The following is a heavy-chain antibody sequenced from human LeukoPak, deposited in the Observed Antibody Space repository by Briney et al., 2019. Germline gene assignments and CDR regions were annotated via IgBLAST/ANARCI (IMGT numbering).Heavy chain of an antibody. CDR3: TREYYYYSSGFDY. V-gene: IGHV3-49*03. CDR1: GFTFGDYA. J-gene: IGHJ4*02. CDR2: IRSKAYGATT. D-gene: IGHD3-22*01. Sequence: GRSLRLSCTASGFTFGDYAMSWFRQAPGKGLQWVGYIRSKAYGATTEYAASVKGRFTISRDDSKSIAYLQMNSLKTEDTAVYYCTREYYYYSSGFDYWGQGTLVTVSS.